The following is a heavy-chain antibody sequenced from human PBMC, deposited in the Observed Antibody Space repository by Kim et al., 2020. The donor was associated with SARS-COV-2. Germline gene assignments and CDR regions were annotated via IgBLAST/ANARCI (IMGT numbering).Heavy chain of an antibody. CDR1: GFIFNTYA. D-gene: IGHD3-22*01. J-gene: IGHJ1*01. Sequence: GGSLRLSCAASGFIFNTYAMHWVRQAPGKGLEWVAVISYDGSNKYYADSVKGRFTISRDNSKNKLYLQMNSLRAEDTTVYYCARNLFDTSGYYYDNFQH. CDR2: ISYDGSNK. V-gene: IGHV3-30*01. CDR3: ARNLFDTSGYYYDNFQH.